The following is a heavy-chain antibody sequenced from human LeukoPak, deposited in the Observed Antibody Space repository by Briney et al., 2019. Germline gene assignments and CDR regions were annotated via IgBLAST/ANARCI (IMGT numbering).Heavy chain of an antibody. CDR3: AKDTGTSYDAFDI. CDR1: GFTFDDYT. J-gene: IGHJ3*02. Sequence: SGGSLRLSCAASGFTFDDYTMHWVRQAPGKGLEWVSLISWDGGSTYYADSVKGRFTISRDNSKNSLYLQMNSLGTEDTALYYCAKDTGTSYDAFDIWGQGTMVTVSS. CDR2: ISWDGGST. V-gene: IGHV3-43*01. D-gene: IGHD1-7*01.